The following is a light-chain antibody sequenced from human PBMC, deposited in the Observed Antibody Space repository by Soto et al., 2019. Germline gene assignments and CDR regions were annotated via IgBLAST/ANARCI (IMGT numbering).Light chain of an antibody. Sequence: QSARTQPPSASGSHGQSVTISCTGTSSDVGGYNYVSWYQQHPGKAPKLMIYEVSKRPSGVPDRFSGSKSGNTASLTVSGLQAEDEADYYCSSYAGSNNLRVFGGGTKLTVL. CDR2: EVS. J-gene: IGLJ2*01. CDR3: SSYAGSNNLRV. CDR1: SSDVGGYNY. V-gene: IGLV2-8*01.